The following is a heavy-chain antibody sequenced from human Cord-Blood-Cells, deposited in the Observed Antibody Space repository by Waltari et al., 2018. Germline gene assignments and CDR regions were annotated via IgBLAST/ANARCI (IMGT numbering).Heavy chain of an antibody. D-gene: IGHD3-22*01. CDR1: GGSFSGYY. V-gene: IGHV4-34*01. CDR2: INHSGST. CDR3: ASGVPASYYYDSSGSFDY. J-gene: IGHJ4*02. Sequence: QVQLQQWGAGLLKPSETLSLTCAVYGGSFSGYYWSWIRQPPAKGLEWIGEINHSGSTNYNPSLKSRVTISVDTSKNQFSLKLSSVTGADTAVYYCASGVPASYYYDSSGSFDYWGQGTLVTVSS.